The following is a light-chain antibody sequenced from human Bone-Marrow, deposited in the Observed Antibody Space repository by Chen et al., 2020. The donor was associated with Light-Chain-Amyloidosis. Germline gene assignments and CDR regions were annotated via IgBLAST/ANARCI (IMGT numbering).Light chain of an antibody. J-gene: IGLJ3*02. V-gene: IGLV2-14*03. CDR1: SSDIGVYNY. CDR2: DVS. Sequence: QSALTQPASVSGSPGQSITISCAGTSSDIGVYNYVSWYQQHPGKAPRLIIYDVSDRPSGVSCRFSGSKSGNTASLTISGLQAEDEAYYHCSSYSSSTSWVFGGGTNLAVL. CDR3: SSYSSSTSWV.